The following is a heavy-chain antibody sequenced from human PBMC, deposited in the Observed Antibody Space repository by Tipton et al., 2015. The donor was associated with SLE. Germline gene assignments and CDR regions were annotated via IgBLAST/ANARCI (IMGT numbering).Heavy chain of an antibody. J-gene: IGHJ4*02. CDR2: ISYDGSNK. CDR1: GFTFSSYA. Sequence: SLRLSCAASGFTFSSYAMHWVRQAPGKGLEWVAVISYDGSNKYYADSVKGRFTISRDNSKNTLYLQMNSLRAEDTAVYYCARAPKRQWAYFDYWGQGTLVTVSS. V-gene: IGHV3-30-3*01. CDR3: ARAPKRQWAYFDY. D-gene: IGHD6-19*01.